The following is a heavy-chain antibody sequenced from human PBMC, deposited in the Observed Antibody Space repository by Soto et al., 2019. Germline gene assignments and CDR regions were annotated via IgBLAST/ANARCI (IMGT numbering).Heavy chain of an antibody. CDR2: IYYSGST. CDR3: ARHVDSHHFDY. V-gene: IGHV4-39*01. J-gene: IGHJ4*02. CDR1: GASITSGIYY. Sequence: QLQLQESGPGLVKPSETLSLTCTVSGASITSGIYYWGWIRQPPGKGLQWIGSIYYSGSTYYYPSLKSRVTISVDTSKNQFSLKLSSVTAADTAVYYCARHVDSHHFDYWGQGTLVTVSS.